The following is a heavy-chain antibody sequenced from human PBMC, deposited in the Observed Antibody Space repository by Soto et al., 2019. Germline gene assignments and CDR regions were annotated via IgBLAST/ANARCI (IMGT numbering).Heavy chain of an antibody. CDR2: IYWDDDK. V-gene: IGHV2-5*02. Sequence: QITWKESGPTLVKPTQPLTLTCTFSGFSLSTSGVGVGWIRQPPGKALEWLALIYWDDDKSHSPSLKSRLTITKDTSKNQVVLTMTNMDPGDTATYYWAHGPGFDSWGQGTLGTVSS. CDR3: AHGPGFDS. CDR1: GFSLSTSGVG. J-gene: IGHJ5*01.